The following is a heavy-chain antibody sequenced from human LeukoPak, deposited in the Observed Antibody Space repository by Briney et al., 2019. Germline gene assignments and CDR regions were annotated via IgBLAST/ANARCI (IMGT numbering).Heavy chain of an antibody. CDR1: GFTFSSYA. CDR2: ISGSGGRT. J-gene: IGHJ4*02. Sequence: PGGSLRLSCAASGFTFSSYAMSCVRQAPGKGLEGGSAISGSGGRTYYADSVKGRFTISRDNSKNTLYLQMNSLRAEDTAVYYCAEGGAYCSGGSCYLTAPTGAWGQGTLVTVSS. CDR3: AEGGAYCSGGSCYLTAPTGA. D-gene: IGHD2-15*01. V-gene: IGHV3-23*01.